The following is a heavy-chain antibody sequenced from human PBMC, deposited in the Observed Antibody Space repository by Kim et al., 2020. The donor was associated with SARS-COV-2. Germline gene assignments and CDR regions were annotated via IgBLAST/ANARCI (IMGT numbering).Heavy chain of an antibody. D-gene: IGHD1-26*01. CDR1: GFTFSSYW. V-gene: IGHV3-7*03. CDR2: IKQDGSEK. CDR3: AKRVGATTTEAYFDY. Sequence: GWSLRLSCAASGFTFSSYWMSWVRQAPGKGLEWVANIKQDGSEKYYVDSVKGRFTISRDNAKNSLYLQMNSLRAEDTAVYYCAKRVGATTTEAYFDYWGQGTLVTVSS. J-gene: IGHJ4*02.